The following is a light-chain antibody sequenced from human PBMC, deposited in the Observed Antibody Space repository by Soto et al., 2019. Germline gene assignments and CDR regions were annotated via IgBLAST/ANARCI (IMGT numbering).Light chain of an antibody. Sequence: QSALTQPASVSGSPGQSITISCTGTSSDIGVYNFVSWYQQHPGQAPKLLISEVNNRPSGVSNRFSGSKSGDTAFLTISGLQAEDEADYHCSTYTGSISYVFGTGTKVTVL. CDR3: STYTGSISYV. CDR1: SSDIGVYNF. CDR2: EVN. V-gene: IGLV2-14*01. J-gene: IGLJ1*01.